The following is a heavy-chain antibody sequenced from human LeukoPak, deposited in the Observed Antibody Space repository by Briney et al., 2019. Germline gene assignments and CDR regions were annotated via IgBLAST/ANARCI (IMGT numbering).Heavy chain of an antibody. CDR3: ARAIYKIYCSGGSCYDDY. J-gene: IGHJ4*02. V-gene: IGHV1-2*02. Sequence: ASVKVSCKASGYTFTGYYMHWVRQAPGQGLEWMGWINPNSGGTNYAQKFQGRVTMTRDTSISTAYMELSRLRSDDTAVYYCARAIYKIYCSGGSCYDDYWGQGTLVTVSS. CDR1: GYTFTGYY. D-gene: IGHD2-15*01. CDR2: INPNSGGT.